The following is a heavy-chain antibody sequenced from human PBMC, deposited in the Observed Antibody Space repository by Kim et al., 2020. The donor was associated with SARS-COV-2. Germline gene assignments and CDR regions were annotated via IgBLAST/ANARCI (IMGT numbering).Heavy chain of an antibody. Sequence: SETLSLTCTVSGGSISSGGYYWSWIRQHPGKGLEWIGYIYYSGSTYYNPSLKSRVTISVDTSKNQFSLKLSSVTAADTAVYYCARARTPRIVVVINAFDIWGQGTMVTVSS. CDR2: IYYSGST. D-gene: IGHD3-22*01. V-gene: IGHV4-31*03. CDR3: ARARTPRIVVVINAFDI. CDR1: GGSISSGGYY. J-gene: IGHJ3*02.